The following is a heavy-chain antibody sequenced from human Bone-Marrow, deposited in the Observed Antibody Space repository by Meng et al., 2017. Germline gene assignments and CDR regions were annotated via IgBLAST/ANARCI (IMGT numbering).Heavy chain of an antibody. CDR2: IYHDGST. CDR1: GASISSSHW. V-gene: IGHV4-4*02. Sequence: QVQLQVSGRGLVKLSGTLSLTCAVTGASISSSHWWGWVRQPPGKGLEWIGEIYHDGSTNYTPSLKSRVTISVDKSKNQFSLKLSSVTAADTAVYYCARAAYDIWSGYAPWGQGSLVTVSS. J-gene: IGHJ5*02. D-gene: IGHD3-3*01. CDR3: ARAAYDIWSGYAP.